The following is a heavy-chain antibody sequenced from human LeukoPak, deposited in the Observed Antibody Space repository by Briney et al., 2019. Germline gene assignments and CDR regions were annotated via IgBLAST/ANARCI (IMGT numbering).Heavy chain of an antibody. J-gene: IGHJ4*02. CDR3: AKAPVTSCRGAYCYPFDY. Sequence: GGSLRLSCAASGFTFSSYGMSWVRQAPGKGLEWVSAISSTDAGTYHADSVRGRFTISRDSSKNTLYLQMNSLRAEDAAVYYCAKAPVTSCRGAYCYPFDYWGQGTLVTVSS. V-gene: IGHV3-23*01. CDR2: ISSTDAGT. D-gene: IGHD2-21*01. CDR1: GFTFSSYG.